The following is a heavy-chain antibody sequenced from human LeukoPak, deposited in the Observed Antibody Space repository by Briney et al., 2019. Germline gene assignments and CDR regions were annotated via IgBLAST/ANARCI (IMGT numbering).Heavy chain of an antibody. CDR2: ISYDGSNK. CDR1: GFTFSSYV. V-gene: IGHV3-30*18. D-gene: IGHD3-10*01. CDR3: AKEHRGDYFDY. Sequence: PGGSLRLSCAASGFTFSSYVMHWVGQAPGKGLDGVAGISYDGSNKYYADSVKGRFAISRDNSKDTLYLHVNSLRAEDTAVYYCAKEHRGDYFDYWGQGTLVTVSS. J-gene: IGHJ4*02.